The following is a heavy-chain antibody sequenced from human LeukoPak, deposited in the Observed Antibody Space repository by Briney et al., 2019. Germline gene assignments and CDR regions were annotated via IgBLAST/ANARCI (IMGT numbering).Heavy chain of an antibody. V-gene: IGHV4-61*02. J-gene: IGHJ4*02. CDR2: IYTSGRT. CDR1: GGSISSASYY. D-gene: IGHD2-15*01. CDR3: ARDIFYFDY. Sequence: SETLSLTCTVSGGSISSASYYWSWIRQPAGKVLEWIGRIYTSGRTTYNPSLQSRVTISVDTSKKQVSLTLDSVTAADTATYYCARDIFYFDYWGQGIQVTVSS.